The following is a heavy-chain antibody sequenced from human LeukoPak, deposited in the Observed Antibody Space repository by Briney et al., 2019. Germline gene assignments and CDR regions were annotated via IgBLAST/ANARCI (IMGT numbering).Heavy chain of an antibody. V-gene: IGHV3-74*01. J-gene: IGHJ4*02. CDR1: GFTFSTYW. CDR2: INSDGSST. D-gene: IGHD3-22*01. Sequence: AGGSLRLSCAASGFTFSTYWMHWVRQAPGKGLVWVSRINSDGSSTSYADSVKGRFTISRDNSKNTLYLQMNSLRAEDTAVYYCAKVRSPITMIVVGLDYWGQGTLVTVSS. CDR3: AKVRSPITMIVVGLDY.